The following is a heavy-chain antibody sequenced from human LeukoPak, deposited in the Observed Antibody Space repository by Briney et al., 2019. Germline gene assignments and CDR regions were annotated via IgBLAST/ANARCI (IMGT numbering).Heavy chain of an antibody. CDR1: GFAFSNYG. D-gene: IGHD3-3*02. Sequence: GGSLRLSCATSGFAFSNYGVHWVRQAPGKGLEWVAFISYDGSNKYYVDSVKGRFTISRDNSKNTLYLQMNSLRAEDTAVYYCAKGLLPSWGQGTLVTVSS. J-gene: IGHJ5*02. V-gene: IGHV3-30*18. CDR2: ISYDGSNK. CDR3: AKGLLPS.